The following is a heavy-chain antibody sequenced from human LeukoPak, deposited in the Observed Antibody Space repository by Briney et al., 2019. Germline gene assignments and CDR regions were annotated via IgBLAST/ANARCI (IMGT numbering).Heavy chain of an antibody. J-gene: IGHJ4*02. D-gene: IGHD3-22*01. CDR2: IRYDGSNK. Sequence: GGSLRLSCAASGFTFSSYGMHWVRQAPGKGLEWVAFIRYDGSNKYYADSVKGRFTISRDNSKNTLYLQMNSLRAEDTAVYYCAREGPAPYDSSGYPGYWGQGTLVTVSS. CDR3: AREGPAPYDSSGYPGY. CDR1: GFTFSSYG. V-gene: IGHV3-30*02.